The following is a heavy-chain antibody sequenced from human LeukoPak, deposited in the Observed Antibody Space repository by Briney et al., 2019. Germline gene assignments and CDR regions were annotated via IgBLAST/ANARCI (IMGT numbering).Heavy chain of an antibody. Sequence: PSETLSLTCAVYGESFSGHYWTWIRQPPGRGLGWIGEINHSGSTTSNPSLINRVTISVDTSKNQFSLKLTSVTAADTAVYYCARPRYGSGSLDSWGQGTLVTVSS. CDR3: ARPRYGSGSLDS. D-gene: IGHD3-10*01. CDR1: GESFSGHY. J-gene: IGHJ4*02. CDR2: INHSGST. V-gene: IGHV4-34*01.